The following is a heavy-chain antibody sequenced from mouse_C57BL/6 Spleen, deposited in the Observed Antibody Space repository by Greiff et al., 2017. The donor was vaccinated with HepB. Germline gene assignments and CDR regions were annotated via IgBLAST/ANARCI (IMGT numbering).Heavy chain of an antibody. D-gene: IGHD1-1*01. CDR2: ISSGGDYI. J-gene: IGHJ4*01. V-gene: IGHV5-9-1*02. CDR1: GFTFSSYA. CDR3: TREGIYYYGSSYGAMDY. Sequence: EVMLVESGEGLVKPGGSLKLSCAASGFTFSSYAMSWVRQTPEKRLEWVAYISSGGDYIYYADTVKGRFTISRDNARNTLYLQMSSLKSEDTAMYYCTREGIYYYGSSYGAMDYGGQGTSVTVSS.